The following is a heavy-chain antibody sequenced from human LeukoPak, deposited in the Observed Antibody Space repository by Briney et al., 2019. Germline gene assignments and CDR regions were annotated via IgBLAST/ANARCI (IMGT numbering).Heavy chain of an antibody. Sequence: PGGSLRLSCAASGFTVSSNYMSWVRQAPGKGLEWVSVIYSGGSTYYADSVKGRFTISRDNSKNTLYLQMNSLRAEDTAVYYCARDRIYCSSTSCYGEAYYYYYGMDVWGQGTTVTVSS. J-gene: IGHJ6*02. D-gene: IGHD2-2*01. V-gene: IGHV3-53*05. CDR1: GFTVSSNY. CDR2: IYSGGST. CDR3: ARDRIYCSSTSCYGEAYYYYYGMDV.